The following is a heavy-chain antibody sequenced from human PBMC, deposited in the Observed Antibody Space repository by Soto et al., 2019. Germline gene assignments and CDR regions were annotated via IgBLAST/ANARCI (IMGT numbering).Heavy chain of an antibody. J-gene: IGHJ6*02. D-gene: IGHD6-13*01. Sequence: EVQLVESGGGLVQPGGSLRLSCAASGFTLSSYNMNWVRQAPGRGLEWVSDISGSSATIYYADSVKGQFTICRDNAKNSLYLQMDSLRDEDTAVYYCARDHGGSTWFVGIYYYFGVDVWGQGTTVTVSS. V-gene: IGHV3-48*02. CDR1: GFTLSSYN. CDR2: ISGSSATI. CDR3: ARDHGGSTWFVGIYYYFGVDV.